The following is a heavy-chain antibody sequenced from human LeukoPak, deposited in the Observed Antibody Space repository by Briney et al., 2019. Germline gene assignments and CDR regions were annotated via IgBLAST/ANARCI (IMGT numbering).Heavy chain of an antibody. D-gene: IGHD1-26*01. CDR2: ISAYNGNT. CDR1: GYTFTSYG. J-gene: IGHJ6*02. V-gene: IGHV1-18*01. Sequence: ASVKVSCKASGYTFTSYGISWVRQAPGQGLEWMGWISAYNGNTNYAQKLQGRVTMTRNTSISTAYMELSSLRSEDTAVYYCARGEVGATGYYGMDVWGQGTTVTVSS. CDR3: ARGEVGATGYYGMDV.